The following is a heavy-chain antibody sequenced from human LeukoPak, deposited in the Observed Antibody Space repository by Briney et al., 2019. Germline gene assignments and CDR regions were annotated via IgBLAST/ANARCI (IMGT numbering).Heavy chain of an antibody. D-gene: IGHD2-2*01. Sequence: PGGSLRHSCAASGFTFSDYYMSWIRQAPGKGLEWVSYISSSSSYTNYADSVKGRFTISRDNAKNSLYLQMNSLRAEDTAVYYCARAPDCSSTSCYYYYGMDVWGKGTTVTVSS. CDR3: ARAPDCSSTSCYYYYGMDV. CDR1: GFTFSDYY. V-gene: IGHV3-11*06. CDR2: ISSSSSYT. J-gene: IGHJ6*04.